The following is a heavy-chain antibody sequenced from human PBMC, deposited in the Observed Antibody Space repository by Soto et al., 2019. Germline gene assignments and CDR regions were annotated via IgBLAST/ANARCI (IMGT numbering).Heavy chain of an antibody. D-gene: IGHD6-19*01. CDR2: ISGSGSST. CDR1: GFTFNNYA. Sequence: GGSLRQSCEASGFTFNNYAMTWVRQTPGKGLQWVSTISGSGSSTFYADSVRGRFTISRDNSKNTLYLQMNSLRAEDTALYYCAKEKIASTVADFFDYWCQVTLVTVSS. V-gene: IGHV3-23*01. J-gene: IGHJ4*02. CDR3: AKEKIASTVADFFDY.